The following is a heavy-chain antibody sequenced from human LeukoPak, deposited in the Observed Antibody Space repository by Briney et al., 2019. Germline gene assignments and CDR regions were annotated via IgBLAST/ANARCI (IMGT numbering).Heavy chain of an antibody. Sequence: GASVKVSCNVSGYTLTELSLHWVRQAPGKGLEWMGGFEPEDGGRLYAQNFQGRVTTTEDTSTDTAYMELSSLSSEDTAVYYCTAGRRYSLFDYWDQGTRVTVSS. CDR2: FEPEDGGR. CDR3: TAGRRYSLFDY. V-gene: IGHV1-24*01. J-gene: IGHJ4*02. CDR1: GYTLTELS. D-gene: IGHD5-18*01.